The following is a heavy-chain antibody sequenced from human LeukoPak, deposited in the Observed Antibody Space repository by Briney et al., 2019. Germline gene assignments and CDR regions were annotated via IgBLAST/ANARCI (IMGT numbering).Heavy chain of an antibody. V-gene: IGHV3-15*01. Sequence: GGSLRLSCAASGFTFSSYEMHWVRQAPGKGLEWVGRIKSKTDGGTTDYAAPVKGRFTISRDDSKNTLYLQMNSLKTEDTAVYYCTTTIHYYYDSGDYRGYFDYWGQGTLVTVSS. CDR2: IKSKTDGGTT. D-gene: IGHD3-22*01. CDR1: GFTFSSYE. J-gene: IGHJ4*02. CDR3: TTTIHYYYDSGDYRGYFDY.